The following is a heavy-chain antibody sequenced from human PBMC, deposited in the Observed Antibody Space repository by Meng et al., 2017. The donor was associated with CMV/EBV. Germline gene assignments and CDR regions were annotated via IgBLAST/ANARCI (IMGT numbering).Heavy chain of an antibody. D-gene: IGHD1-26*01. CDR3: ARGTGIVGATGAFDI. J-gene: IGHJ3*02. Sequence: ASVKVSCKASGYTFTSYYMHWVRQAPGLGLEWMGIINPSGGSTSYAQKFQGRVTMTRDTSTSTVYMELSSLRSEDTAVYYCARGTGIVGATGAFDIWGQGTMVTVSS. CDR1: GYTFTSYY. CDR2: INPSGGST. V-gene: IGHV1-46*01.